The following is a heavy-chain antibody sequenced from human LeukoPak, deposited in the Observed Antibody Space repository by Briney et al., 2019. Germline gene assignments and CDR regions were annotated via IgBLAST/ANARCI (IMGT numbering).Heavy chain of an antibody. J-gene: IGHJ4*02. Sequence: PGGSLRLSCVASGFTFSTYAMTWVRQAPGKGLEWVSVISGSGRSGTNYADSVKGRFTISRDNSKNTLYLKMNSLRVEDTAIYSSAKAPGGGNWNWGQGTLVTVSS. D-gene: IGHD4-23*01. V-gene: IGHV3-23*01. CDR2: ISGSGRSGT. CDR1: GFTFSTYA. CDR3: AKAPGGGNWN.